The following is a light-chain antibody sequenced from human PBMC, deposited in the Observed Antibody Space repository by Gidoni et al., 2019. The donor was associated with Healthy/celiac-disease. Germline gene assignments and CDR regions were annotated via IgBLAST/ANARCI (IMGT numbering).Light chain of an antibody. J-gene: IGKJ4*01. CDR1: QSISSY. CDR3: QQSYSTLT. CDR2: AAS. V-gene: IGKV1-39*01. Sequence: DIQMTPSPSSLSASLGDRVTITCRASQSISSYLNWYQQKPGKAPKLLIYAASSLQSGVPSRFSGSGSGTDFTLTISSLQPEDFATYYCQQSYSTLTFGGGTKVEIK.